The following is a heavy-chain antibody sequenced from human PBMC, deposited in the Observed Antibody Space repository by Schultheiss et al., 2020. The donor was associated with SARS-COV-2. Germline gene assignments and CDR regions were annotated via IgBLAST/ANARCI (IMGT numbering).Heavy chain of an antibody. CDR3: ARSKRGRYCSSTSSCPYYYYYMDV. D-gene: IGHD2-2*01. Sequence: GGSLRLSCAASGFTFSSYAMSWVRQAPGKGLEWVSAISGSGGSTYYADSVKGRFTISRDNAKNSLYLQMNSLRAEDTAVYYCARSKRGRYCSSTSSCPYYYYYMDVWGKGTTVTVSS. CDR1: GFTFSSYA. CDR2: ISGSGGST. V-gene: IGHV3-23*01. J-gene: IGHJ6*03.